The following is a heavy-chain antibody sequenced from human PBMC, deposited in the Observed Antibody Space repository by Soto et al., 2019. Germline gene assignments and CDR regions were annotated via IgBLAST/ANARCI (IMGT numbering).Heavy chain of an antibody. D-gene: IGHD2-15*01. V-gene: IGHV2-5*02. J-gene: IGHJ5*01. CDR1: GFSLTNSGVG. Sequence: QITLKESGPPLVEPTQTLTLTCSFSGFSLTNSGVGVGWLRQVPGKALECLGIIYWDNDRRYNPSLKTRLTITKDTSKNQVVLTMTYMEPVDTGTYYCAHRVTYSDSWDVGWFDSWGQGTPVTVS. CDR2: IYWDNDR. CDR3: AHRVTYSDSWDVGWFDS.